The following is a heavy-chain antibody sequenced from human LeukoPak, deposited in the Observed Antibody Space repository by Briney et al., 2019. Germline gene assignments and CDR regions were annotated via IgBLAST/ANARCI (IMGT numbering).Heavy chain of an antibody. Sequence: GGSLRPSCAASGFTFSSYAMSWVRQAPGKGLEWVSAISGSGGSTYYADSVKGRFTISRDNSKNTLYLQMNSLRAEDTAVYYCAKALGLGELSLEYWGQGTLVTVSS. J-gene: IGHJ4*02. CDR1: GFTFSSYA. CDR3: AKALGLGELSLEY. V-gene: IGHV3-23*01. CDR2: ISGSGGST. D-gene: IGHD3-16*02.